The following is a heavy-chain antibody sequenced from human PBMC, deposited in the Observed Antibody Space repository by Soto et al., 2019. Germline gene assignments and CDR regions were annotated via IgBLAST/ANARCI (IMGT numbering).Heavy chain of an antibody. D-gene: IGHD3-10*02. V-gene: IGHV3-30*04. CDR1: GFTFSRFS. CDR3: ARDHGMFLSYYYYGMDV. J-gene: IGHJ6*02. CDR2: ISYDGKNK. Sequence: QVQLVESGGGVVQTGRSLRLSCAASGFTFSRFSMHWVRQAPGKGLAWVAVISYDGKNKHFAESVKGRFSVSRDDSKTTIYLEMNNLRGDDSAVYYCARDHGMFLSYYYYGMDVWGQGTTVTVSS.